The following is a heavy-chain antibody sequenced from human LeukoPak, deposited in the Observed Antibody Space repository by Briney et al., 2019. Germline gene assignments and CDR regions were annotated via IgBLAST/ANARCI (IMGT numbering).Heavy chain of an antibody. CDR2: INQDGSEK. CDR3: TRDVREAYDL. CDR1: GFRFGGFW. D-gene: IGHD3-16*01. V-gene: IGHV3-7*01. Sequence: GGSLRLSCEASGFRFGGFWMNWVRQAPGKGPERVANINQDGSEKLYVDSVKGRFTISRDNAKNSLYLQMNSLRVEDTAVYYCTRDVREAYDLWGHGTMVTVSS. J-gene: IGHJ3*01.